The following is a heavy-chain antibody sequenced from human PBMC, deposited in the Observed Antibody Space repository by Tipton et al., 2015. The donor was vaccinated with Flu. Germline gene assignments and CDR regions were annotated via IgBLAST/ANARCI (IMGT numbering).Heavy chain of an antibody. CDR1: GDSISSDYY. CDR2: VHQTGST. J-gene: IGHJ4*02. V-gene: IGHV4-38-2*01. Sequence: TLSLTCAVSGDSISSDYYWGWIRQFPGKGLEWIGNVHQTGSTYYNPSLRSRVTITVDRPKNHFSLRLTSVTAADTAVYYCARHTGDSVRGVIDYWGQGAPVTVSS. CDR3: ARHTGDSVRGVIDY. D-gene: IGHD3-10*02.